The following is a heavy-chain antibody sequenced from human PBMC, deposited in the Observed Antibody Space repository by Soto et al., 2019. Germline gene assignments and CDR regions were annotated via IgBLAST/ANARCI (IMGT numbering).Heavy chain of an antibody. J-gene: IGHJ6*03. CDR1: GDSVSSNSAG. V-gene: IGHV6-1*01. D-gene: IGHD1-1*01. CDR3: ARGSWDDVSGHYYMDV. Sequence: QVQLQQSGPGLVKPSQTLSLTCDISGDSVSSNSAGWNWIRQTPSRGLEWLGRTYYRSKWYNNSTVYVKSRVSVNPDTAKNQSSLQLTSVTPEDTAVYYCARGSWDDVSGHYYMDVWGKGTTVTVSS. CDR2: TYYRSKWYN.